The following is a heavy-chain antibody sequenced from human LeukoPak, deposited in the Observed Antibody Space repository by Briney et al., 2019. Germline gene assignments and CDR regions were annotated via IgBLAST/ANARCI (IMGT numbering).Heavy chain of an antibody. D-gene: IGHD4-17*01. CDR3: ARDFTTVTTAYFRH. Sequence: GGSLRLSCAAFGFTFSSYSMNWVRQAPGKGLEWVSSISSSSSYIYYADSVKGRFTIFRDNAKNSLYLQMNSLRAEDTAMYYCARDFTTVTTAYFRHWGQGTLVTVSS. CDR1: GFTFSSYS. J-gene: IGHJ1*01. V-gene: IGHV3-21*01. CDR2: ISSSSSYI.